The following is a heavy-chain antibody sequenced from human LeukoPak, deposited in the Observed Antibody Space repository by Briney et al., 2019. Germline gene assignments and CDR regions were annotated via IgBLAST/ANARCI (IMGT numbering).Heavy chain of an antibody. CDR3: ARLTVTGGLYYYYCMDV. V-gene: IGHV4-34*01. D-gene: IGHD4-17*01. CDR2: INHSGST. Sequence: SETLSLTCAVYGGSFSGYYWSWIRQPPGKGLEWIGEINHSGSTNYNPSLKSRVTISVDTSKNQFSLKLSSVTAADTAVYYCARLTVTGGLYYYYCMDVWGKGTTVTVSS. CDR1: GGSFSGYY. J-gene: IGHJ6*03.